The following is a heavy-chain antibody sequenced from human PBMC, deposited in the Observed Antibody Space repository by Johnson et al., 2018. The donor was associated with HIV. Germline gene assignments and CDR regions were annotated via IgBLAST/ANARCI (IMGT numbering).Heavy chain of an antibody. CDR1: GFTFSSYA. CDR2: ISYDGSNK. D-gene: IGHD6-19*01. CDR3: ARGVIAVAGSWGAFVI. J-gene: IGHJ3*02. V-gene: IGHV3-30-3*01. Sequence: QVQLVESGGGVVQPGRSLRLSCAASGFTFSSYAMHWVRQAPGKGLEWVAVISYDGSNKYYADSVKGRFTISRDNSKNTLYLQMNSLRPEDTAVYYCARGVIAVAGSWGAFVIWGQGTMVTVSS.